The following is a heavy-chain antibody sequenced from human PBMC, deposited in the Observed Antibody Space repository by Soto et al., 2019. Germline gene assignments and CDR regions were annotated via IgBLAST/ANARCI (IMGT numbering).Heavy chain of an antibody. Sequence: PGGSLRLSCSASGITFSNYWMSWVRQAPGKGLEWVANINHDGSEKYYVDSVKGRFTISRDNAENSLYLQISSLRAEDSAMYYCARDQGAGFDCWGQGTLVTVSS. CDR2: INHDGSEK. CDR3: ARDQGAGFDC. CDR1: GITFSNYW. V-gene: IGHV3-7*01. J-gene: IGHJ4*02.